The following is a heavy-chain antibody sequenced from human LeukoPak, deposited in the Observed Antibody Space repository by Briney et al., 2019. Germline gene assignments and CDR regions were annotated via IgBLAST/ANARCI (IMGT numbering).Heavy chain of an antibody. CDR2: IYSGGST. J-gene: IGHJ4*02. Sequence: GGSLRLSCAASGFTVSSNYMSWVRRAPGKGLEWVSVIYSGGSTYYADSVKGRFTISRDNSKNTLYLQMNSLRAEDTALYYCARNVDTAMVRALDYWGQGTLVTVSS. D-gene: IGHD5-18*01. CDR3: ARNVDTAMVRALDY. CDR1: GFTVSSNY. V-gene: IGHV3-53*01.